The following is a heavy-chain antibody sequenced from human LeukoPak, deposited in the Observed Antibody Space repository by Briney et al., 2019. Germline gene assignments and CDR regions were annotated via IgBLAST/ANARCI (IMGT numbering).Heavy chain of an antibody. CDR1: GFTVSSND. D-gene: IGHD4/OR15-4a*01. V-gene: IGHV3-53*01. CDR2: IYSGGST. CDR3: ARDTLGEGEDANYAVYYFDY. Sequence: GGSLRLSCAASGFTVSSNDMSWVRQAPGKGLECISVIYSGGSTDYADSVKGRFTTSRDNGKNSLDLQMNSLRADDTAVYYCARDTLGEGEDANYAVYYFDYWGQGTVVTVSS. J-gene: IGHJ4*02.